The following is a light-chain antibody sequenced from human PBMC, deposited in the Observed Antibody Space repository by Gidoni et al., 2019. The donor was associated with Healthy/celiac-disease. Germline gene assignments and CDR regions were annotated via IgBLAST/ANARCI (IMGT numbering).Light chain of an antibody. CDR1: QSVSSN. CDR2: GAS. CDR3: QQYNNWPQT. V-gene: IGKV3-15*01. Sequence: IVMTQSPATLSVSPGERATLSCRASQSVSSNLAWYQQKPGQAPRLLIYGASTRATGIPARFSGSWSGTEFTLTISSLQSEDVAVYYCQQYNNWPQTFGQGTKVEIK. J-gene: IGKJ1*01.